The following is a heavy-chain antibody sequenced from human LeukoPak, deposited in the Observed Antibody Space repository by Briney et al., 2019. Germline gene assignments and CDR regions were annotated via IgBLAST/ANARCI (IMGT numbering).Heavy chain of an antibody. D-gene: IGHD6-19*01. CDR2: INPNSGGT. Sequence: GAPVKVSCKASGYTFNGYYKHWVRQAPGQGLEWMGWINPNSGGTNYAQKFQGRVTMTRDTSISTAYMELSRLRSDDTAMYYCARSSGWKYNIDYWGQGTPVTVSS. V-gene: IGHV1-2*02. CDR3: ARSSGWKYNIDY. J-gene: IGHJ4*02. CDR1: GYTFNGYY.